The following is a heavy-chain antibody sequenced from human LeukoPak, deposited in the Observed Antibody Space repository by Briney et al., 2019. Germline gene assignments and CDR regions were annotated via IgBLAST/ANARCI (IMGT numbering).Heavy chain of an antibody. CDR3: ARGRGCANGVCYFDY. Sequence: PGGSLRLSCAASGFTFSSYAMSWVRQAPGKGLEWVSAVSVSGGSTYYADSVKGRFTISRDNAKNTLYLQMNSLRAEDTAVYYCARGRGCANGVCYFDYWGQGTLVTVSS. CDR1: GFTFSSYA. CDR2: VSVSGGST. D-gene: IGHD2-8*01. V-gene: IGHV3-23*01. J-gene: IGHJ4*02.